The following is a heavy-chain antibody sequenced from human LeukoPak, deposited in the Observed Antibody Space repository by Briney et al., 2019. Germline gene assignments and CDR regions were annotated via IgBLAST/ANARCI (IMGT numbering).Heavy chain of an antibody. CDR2: IYSGGST. CDR1: GFTVSSNY. D-gene: IGHD6-13*01. Sequence: GGSLRLSCAASGFTVSSNYMSWVRQAPGKGLEWVSVIYSGGSTYYADSVKGRFTISRDNYKNTLYLQMNSLRAEDTAVYYCATRYSSSWYYFDYWGQGTLVTVSS. CDR3: ATRYSSSWYYFDY. J-gene: IGHJ4*02. V-gene: IGHV3-66*01.